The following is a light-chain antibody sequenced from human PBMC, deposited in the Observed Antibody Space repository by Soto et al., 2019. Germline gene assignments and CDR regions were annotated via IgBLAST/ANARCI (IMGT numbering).Light chain of an antibody. CDR1: SSDIGSHNF. J-gene: IGLJ3*02. V-gene: IGLV2-14*03. Sequence: QSALTQPASVSGSPGQSITISCTGISSDIGSHNFVSWYQQHPGKAPKLIISDVSNRPSGVSNRFSGSKSGNTAFLTLSGRQAEDEADYYCSSYAGSTSVVFGGGTKLTVL. CDR2: DVS. CDR3: SSYAGSTSVV.